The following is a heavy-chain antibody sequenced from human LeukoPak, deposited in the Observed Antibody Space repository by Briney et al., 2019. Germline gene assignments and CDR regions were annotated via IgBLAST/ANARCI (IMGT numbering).Heavy chain of an antibody. D-gene: IGHD1-26*01. CDR2: ISGGGGTT. Sequence: GGSLRLSCAASGFTFSSYAMSWVRQAPGRGLEWVSIISGGGGTTYYADSVKGRFTISRDNSKNTLYLQMNSLRAEDTAVYYCARGSAGILFDYWGQGTLVTVSS. V-gene: IGHV3-23*01. CDR3: ARGSAGILFDY. CDR1: GFTFSSYA. J-gene: IGHJ4*02.